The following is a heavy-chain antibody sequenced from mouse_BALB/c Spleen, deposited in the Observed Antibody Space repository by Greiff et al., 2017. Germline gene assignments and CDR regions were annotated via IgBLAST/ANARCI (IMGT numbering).Heavy chain of an antibody. CDR1: GYAFTNYL. Sequence: QVQLKQSGAELVRPGTSVKVSCKASGYAFTNYLIEWVKQRPGQGLEWIGVINPGSGGTNYNEKFKGKATLTADKSSSTAYMQLSSLTSDDSAVYFCARCVNWAMDYWGQGTSVTVSS. J-gene: IGHJ4*01. V-gene: IGHV1-54*01. CDR2: INPGSGGT. D-gene: IGHD4-1*01. CDR3: ARCVNWAMDY.